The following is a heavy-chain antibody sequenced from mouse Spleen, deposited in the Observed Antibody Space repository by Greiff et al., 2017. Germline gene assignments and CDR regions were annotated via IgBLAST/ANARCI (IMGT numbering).Heavy chain of an antibody. CDR3: VSNPFDY. CDR1: GFTFSDYG. V-gene: IGHV5-17*01. J-gene: IGHJ2*01. D-gene: IGHD2-5*01. CDR2: ISSGSSTI. Sequence: EVKLVESGGGLVQPGGSLKLSCATSGFTFSDYGMHWVRQAPEKGLEWVAYISSGSSTIYYADTVKGRFTISRDNAKNTLFLQMTSLRSEDTAMYYCVSNPFDYWGQGTTLTVSS.